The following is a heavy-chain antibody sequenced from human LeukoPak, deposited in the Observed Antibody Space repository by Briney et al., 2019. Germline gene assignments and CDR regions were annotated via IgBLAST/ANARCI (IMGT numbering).Heavy chain of an antibody. CDR1: GFTFSNYE. V-gene: IGHV3-48*03. Sequence: PGGSLRLSCAASGFTFSNYEMNWVRQAPGKGLEWVSYISSSGSTIYYADSVKGRFTISRDNAKNSLYLQMNSLRAEDTAAYYCARDNYDSSGYYFDWGQGTLVTVSS. D-gene: IGHD3-22*01. CDR2: ISSSGSTI. CDR3: ARDNYDSSGYYFD. J-gene: IGHJ4*02.